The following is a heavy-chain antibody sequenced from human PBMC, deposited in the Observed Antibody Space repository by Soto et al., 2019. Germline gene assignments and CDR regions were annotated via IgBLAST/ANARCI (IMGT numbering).Heavy chain of an antibody. CDR2: ISSSSSYI. J-gene: IGHJ6*02. CDR1: GFTFSSYS. CDR3: ARDLKAAAGPADGMDV. Sequence: EVQLVESGGGLVKPGGSLRLSCAASGFTFSSYSMNWVRQAPGKGLEWVSSISSSSSYIYYADSVKGRFTISRDNAKNSLYLQMNSLRAEDTAVYSCARDLKAAAGPADGMDVWGQGTTVTVSS. V-gene: IGHV3-21*01. D-gene: IGHD6-13*01.